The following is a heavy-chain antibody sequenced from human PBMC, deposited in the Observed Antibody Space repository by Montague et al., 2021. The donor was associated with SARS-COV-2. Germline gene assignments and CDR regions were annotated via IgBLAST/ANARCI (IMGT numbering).Heavy chain of an antibody. CDR1: GFSLSTSGVG. Sequence: PALVKPTQTLTLTCTFSGFSLSTSGVGVGWIRQPPGKALEWLALIYWDXDTRYSPSLKSRLTITKDTSKNQVVLTMTNMDPVDTATYYCARTTMITFGGVIVPFDYWGQGTLVTVSS. CDR2: IYWDXDT. V-gene: IGHV2-5*02. D-gene: IGHD3-16*02. J-gene: IGHJ4*02. CDR3: ARTTMITFGGVIVPFDY.